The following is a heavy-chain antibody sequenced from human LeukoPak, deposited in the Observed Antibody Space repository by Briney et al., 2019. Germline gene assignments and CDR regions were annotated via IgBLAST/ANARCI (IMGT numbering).Heavy chain of an antibody. D-gene: IGHD2-15*01. CDR2: ISDSGGST. Sequence: PGGSLRLSCSASGFPFSSYAMHWVRQAPGKGLEYVSAISDSGGSTYYADSVKGRFTIFRDNTKKTLYLQMTSLRAEDTAVYFCVRGYSFGPYGMDVWGQGTTVTVSS. CDR3: VRGYSFGPYGMDV. CDR1: GFPFSSYA. V-gene: IGHV3-64D*09. J-gene: IGHJ6*02.